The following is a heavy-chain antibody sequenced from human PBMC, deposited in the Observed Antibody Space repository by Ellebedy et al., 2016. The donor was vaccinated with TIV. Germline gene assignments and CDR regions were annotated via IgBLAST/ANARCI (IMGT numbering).Heavy chain of an antibody. D-gene: IGHD6-13*01. J-gene: IGHJ4*02. V-gene: IGHV4-59*01. CDR3: ARVVRSWSVDY. CDR1: GGSISSYY. Sequence: MPSETLSLTCTVSGGSISSYYWSWIRQPPGKRLEWIGYSYYSGSPNYNPSLKSRVTISVDTSKNQFSLKLSSVTAADTAVYYCARVVRSWSVDYWGQGTLVTVSS. CDR2: SYYSGSP.